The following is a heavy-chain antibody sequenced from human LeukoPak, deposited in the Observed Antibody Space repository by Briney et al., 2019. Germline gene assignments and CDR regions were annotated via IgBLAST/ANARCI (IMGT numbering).Heavy chain of an antibody. CDR1: GFTFDDYA. J-gene: IGHJ4*02. CDR3: AKGRSGSSGRVGDFDY. V-gene: IGHV3-9*01. Sequence: GGSLRLSCAASGFTFDDYAMHWVRQAPGQGLEWVSGISWNSGSIGYADSVKGRFTITRDNAKNSLYLQMNSLRAEDTALYYCAKGRSGSSGRVGDFDYWGQGTLVTVSS. D-gene: IGHD6-19*01. CDR2: ISWNSGSI.